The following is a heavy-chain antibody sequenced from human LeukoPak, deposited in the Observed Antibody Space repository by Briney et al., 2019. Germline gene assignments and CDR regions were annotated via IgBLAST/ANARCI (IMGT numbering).Heavy chain of an antibody. CDR1: GFIFSNYA. D-gene: IGHD2-2*01. Sequence: GGSLRLSCAASGFIFSNYAMNWVRQAPGKGLEWVSSISTSSSYIFYADSVKGRFTISRDNSKNTLFLQMNSLRVDDTAVYYCAKGDPAFDAFDNWGQGTMVTVSS. J-gene: IGHJ3*02. CDR3: AKGDPAFDAFDN. V-gene: IGHV3-21*01. CDR2: ISTSSSYI.